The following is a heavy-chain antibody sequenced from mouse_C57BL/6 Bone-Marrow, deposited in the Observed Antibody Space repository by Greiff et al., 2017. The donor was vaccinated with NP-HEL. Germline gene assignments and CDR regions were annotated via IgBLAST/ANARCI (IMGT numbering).Heavy chain of an antibody. D-gene: IGHD3-2*02. CDR1: GYTFTGYW. CDR2: ILPGSGST. V-gene: IGHV1-9*01. J-gene: IGHJ4*01. Sequence: QVQLQQSGAELMKPGASVKLSCKATGYTFTGYWIEWVKQRPGHGLEWIGEILPGSGSTNYNEKFKGKATFTADTSSNTAYMQLSSRTTEDSAIYYCARPLDSSGLYYYAMDYWGQGTSVTVSS. CDR3: ARPLDSSGLYYYAMDY.